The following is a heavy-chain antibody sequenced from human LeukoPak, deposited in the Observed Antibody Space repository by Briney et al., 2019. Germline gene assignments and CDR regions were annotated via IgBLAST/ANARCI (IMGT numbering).Heavy chain of an antibody. Sequence: ASVKVSCKASGYTFTSYYMHWVRQAPGQGLEWMGIINPSGGSTSYAQKFQGRVTMTRDTSTSTVYMELSSLRSEDTAVYYCAKDYYDSSGYYYFDYWGQGTLVTVSS. D-gene: IGHD3-22*01. J-gene: IGHJ4*02. CDR3: AKDYYDSSGYYYFDY. CDR2: INPSGGST. V-gene: IGHV1-46*01. CDR1: GYTFTSYY.